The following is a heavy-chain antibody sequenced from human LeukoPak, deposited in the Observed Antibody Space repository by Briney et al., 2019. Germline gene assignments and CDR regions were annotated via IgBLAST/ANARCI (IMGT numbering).Heavy chain of an antibody. V-gene: IGHV3-74*03. CDR2: INSDGSGT. CDR1: GLTFSSYW. CDR3: ARLPTGSSLHY. Sequence: PGGSLRLSCAASGLTFSSYWMHWVRQAPGKGLVWVSSINSDGSGTMYADSVKGRFTISGDNAKNILYLQMNSLRAEDTAVYYCARLPTGSSLHYWGQGTLVTVSS. D-gene: IGHD6-6*01. J-gene: IGHJ4*02.